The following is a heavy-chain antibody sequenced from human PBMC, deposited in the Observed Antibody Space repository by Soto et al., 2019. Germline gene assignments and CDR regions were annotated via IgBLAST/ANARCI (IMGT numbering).Heavy chain of an antibody. CDR1: GGSISGHA. Sequence: QVTLQESGPGLVKPSETLSVTCTVSGGSISGHAWIWIRQPAGRGLEWIGHIYPSGSTSYNPYLRSRVTMSLATSKNQIFLNLTSVTAADTAVFYCVRGRSYSVYDFWGPGTLVTVSS. J-gene: IGHJ4*02. V-gene: IGHV4-4*07. D-gene: IGHD5-12*01. CDR2: IYPSGST. CDR3: VRGRSYSVYDF.